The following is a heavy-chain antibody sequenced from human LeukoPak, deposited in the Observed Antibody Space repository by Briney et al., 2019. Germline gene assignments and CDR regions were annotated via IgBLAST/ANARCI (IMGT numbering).Heavy chain of an antibody. V-gene: IGHV1-8*01. D-gene: IGHD6-13*01. CDR2: MNPNSGNT. CDR3: ARGDTSSWCYYYGMDV. CDR1: GYTFTSYD. J-gene: IGHJ6*02. Sequence: ASVKVSCKASGYTFTSYDINWVRQATGQGLEWMGWMNPNSGNTGYAQKFQGRVTMTRNTSISTAYMELSSLRSEDTAVYYCARGDTSSWCYYYGMDVWGQGTTVTVSS.